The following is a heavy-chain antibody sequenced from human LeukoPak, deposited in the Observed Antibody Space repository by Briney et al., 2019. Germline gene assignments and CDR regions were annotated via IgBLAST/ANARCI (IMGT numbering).Heavy chain of an antibody. CDR2: ISGSGGST. J-gene: IGHJ4*02. CDR1: GFTFSSYA. D-gene: IGHD2-21*02. V-gene: IGHV3-23*01. Sequence: GGSLRLSCAASGFTFSSYAMSWVRQAPGKGLEWVSAISGSGGSTYYADSVKGRFTISRDNSKNTLYLQMNSMRATAPAVYYCERHIYCGGDCYAYFAPWAQGPLVT. CDR3: ERHIYCGGDCYAYFAP.